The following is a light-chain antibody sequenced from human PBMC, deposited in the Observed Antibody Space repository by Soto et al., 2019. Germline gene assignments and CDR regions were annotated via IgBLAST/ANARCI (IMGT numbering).Light chain of an antibody. CDR3: QQYNSYLWT. CDR2: KAS. J-gene: IGKJ1*01. V-gene: IGKV1-5*03. CDR1: QSISSW. Sequence: IQMTQSPSTLTAYVGDRVTITCRASQSISSWLAWYQQKPGKAPKLLIYKASSLESGVPSRFSGSGSGTEFALTISSLQPDDFATYYCQQYNSYLWTFGQGTKVEIK.